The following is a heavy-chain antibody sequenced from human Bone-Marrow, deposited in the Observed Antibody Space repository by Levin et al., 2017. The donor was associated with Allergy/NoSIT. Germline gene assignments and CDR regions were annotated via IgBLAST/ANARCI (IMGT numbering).Heavy chain of an antibody. J-gene: IGHJ4*02. D-gene: IGHD2-15*01. V-gene: IGHV3-49*04. Sequence: GGSLRFSCTASAFTFGDFGMNWVRQAPGKGLEWVGFIREKVHGGTPEYAASVKGRFTISTDDSKSIAYLQMNSLKTEDTAVYYCTVAPGVSCSGGSCYSQIWGQGTLVTVSS. CDR1: AFTFGDFG. CDR2: IREKVHGGTP. CDR3: TVAPGVSCSGGSCYSQI.